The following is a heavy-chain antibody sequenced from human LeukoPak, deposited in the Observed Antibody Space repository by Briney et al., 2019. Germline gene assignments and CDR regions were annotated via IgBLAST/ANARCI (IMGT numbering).Heavy chain of an antibody. J-gene: IGHJ5*02. V-gene: IGHV4-59*01. CDR2: IYYSGST. D-gene: IGHD6-13*01. CDR3: AARIAAAGIWFDP. CDR1: GGSISSYY. Sequence: SETLSLTCTVSGGSISSYYWSWIRQPPGKGLEWIGYIYYSGSTNYNPSLKSRVTKSVDTSKNQFSLKLSSVTAADTAVYYCAARIAAAGIWFDPWGQGTLVTVSS.